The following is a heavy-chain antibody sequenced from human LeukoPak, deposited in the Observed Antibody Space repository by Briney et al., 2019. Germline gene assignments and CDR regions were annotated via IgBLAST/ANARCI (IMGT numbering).Heavy chain of an antibody. V-gene: IGHV1-69*05. CDR3: ARGESIAAADPFDY. CDR1: GGTFSSYA. D-gene: IGHD6-13*01. CDR2: IIPIFGTA. Sequence: SVKVSXKASGGTFSSYAISWVRQAPGQGLEWMGRIIPIFGTANYAQKFQGRVTITTDESTSTAYIELSSLRSEDTAVYYCARGESIAAADPFDYWGQGTLVTVSS. J-gene: IGHJ4*02.